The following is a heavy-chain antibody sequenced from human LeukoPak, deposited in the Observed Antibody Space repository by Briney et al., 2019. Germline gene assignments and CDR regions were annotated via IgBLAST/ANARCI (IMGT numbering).Heavy chain of an antibody. V-gene: IGHV4-59*01. CDR3: ARGVTAAAGVWYFDF. Sequence: SETLSLTCTVSGGSISGYYWSWIRQPPGKGLEWIGYVYFSGSTKYNSSLKSRVTISVDTSKNKFSLKMNSMTAADRAVYYCARGVTAAAGVWYFDFWGQGGLVTVSS. D-gene: IGHD6-13*01. J-gene: IGHJ4*02. CDR2: VYFSGST. CDR1: GGSISGYY.